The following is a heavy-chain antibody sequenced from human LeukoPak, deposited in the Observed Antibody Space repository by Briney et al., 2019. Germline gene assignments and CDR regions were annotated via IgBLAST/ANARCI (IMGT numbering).Heavy chain of an antibody. CDR1: GGTFSSYA. V-gene: IGHV1-69*13. CDR3: ARGLYGSGWHNDY. Sequence: GASVKVSCKASGGTFSSYAISWVRQAPGQGLEWMGGIIPIFGTANYAQKFQGRVTITADGSTSTAYMELSSLRSEDTAVYYCARGLYGSGWHNDYWGQGTLVTVSS. D-gene: IGHD6-19*01. J-gene: IGHJ4*02. CDR2: IIPIFGTA.